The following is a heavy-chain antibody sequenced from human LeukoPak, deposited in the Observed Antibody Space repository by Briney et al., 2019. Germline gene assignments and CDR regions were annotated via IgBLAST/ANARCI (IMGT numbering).Heavy chain of an antibody. Sequence: GGSLRLSCAASGFTFSSHGMNWVRQAPGEGLEWVSSISGGGDTTYYADSVKGRFTISRDNSKNTVFLQLSALRADDTAVYYCARRVVPAAMSEFDYWGQGTLVTVSS. CDR3: ARRVVPAAMSEFDY. D-gene: IGHD2-2*01. V-gene: IGHV3-23*01. J-gene: IGHJ4*02. CDR1: GFTFSSHG. CDR2: ISGGGDTT.